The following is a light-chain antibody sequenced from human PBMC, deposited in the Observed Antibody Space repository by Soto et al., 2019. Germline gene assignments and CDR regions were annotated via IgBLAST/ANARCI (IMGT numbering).Light chain of an antibody. CDR1: QSVSSSY. V-gene: IGKV3-20*01. CDR2: DAS. J-gene: IGKJ5*01. Sequence: EIVLTQSPGTLSLSPGERATLSCRASQSVSSSYLAWYQQKPGQAPRLLIYDASSRATGIPDRFSGSGSGTYFTLTISRLEPEDFAVYYCQQYGSSPPITFGQGTRLEIK. CDR3: QQYGSSPPIT.